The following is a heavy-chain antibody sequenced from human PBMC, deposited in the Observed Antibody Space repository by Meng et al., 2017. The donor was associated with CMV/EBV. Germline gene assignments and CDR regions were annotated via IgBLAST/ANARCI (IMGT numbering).Heavy chain of an antibody. V-gene: IGHV1-69*12. J-gene: IGHJ5*02. CDR1: GGTFSSYA. D-gene: IGHD6-6*01. CDR2: IIPIFGTA. Sequence: VQLVQSGDEVKQPGSSVKVSCKASGGTFSSYAISWVRQAPGQGLEWMGGIIPIFGTANYAQKFQGRVTITADESTSTAYMELSSLRSEDTAVYYCARDYSGIAARPGFDPWGQGTLVTVSS. CDR3: ARDYSGIAARPGFDP.